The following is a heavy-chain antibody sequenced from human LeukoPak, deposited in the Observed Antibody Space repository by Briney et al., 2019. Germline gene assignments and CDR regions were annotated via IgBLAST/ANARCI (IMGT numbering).Heavy chain of an antibody. V-gene: IGHV1-8*02. CDR1: GYTFTSYG. J-gene: IGHJ5*02. CDR2: MNPNSGNT. CDR3: ARGNRYCSGGSCYYWFDP. Sequence: ASVKVSCKASGYTFTSYGISWVRQAPGQGLEWMGWMNPNSGNTGYAQKFQGRVTMTRNTSISTAYMELSSLRSEDTAVYYCARGNRYCSGGSCYYWFDPWGQGTLVTVSS. D-gene: IGHD2-15*01.